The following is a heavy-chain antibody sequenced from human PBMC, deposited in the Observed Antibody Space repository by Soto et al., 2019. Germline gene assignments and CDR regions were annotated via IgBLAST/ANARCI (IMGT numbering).Heavy chain of an antibody. J-gene: IGHJ5*02. V-gene: IGHV4-39*01. Sequence: SETLPLTCTVSGCSLSSSSYYWGWIRQPPGKGLEWIGSIYYSGSTYYNPSLKSRVTISVDTSKNQFSLKLSSVTAADTAVYYCARHSYYYGSTYGCWLDPWGQGTXVT. D-gene: IGHD3-10*01. CDR2: IYYSGST. CDR1: GCSLSSSSYY. CDR3: ARHSYYYGSTYGCWLDP.